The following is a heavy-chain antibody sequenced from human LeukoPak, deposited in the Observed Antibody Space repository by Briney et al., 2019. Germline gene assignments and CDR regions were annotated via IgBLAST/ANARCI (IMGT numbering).Heavy chain of an antibody. D-gene: IGHD1-7*01. CDR3: ARDRTTALDY. V-gene: IGHV3-30-3*01. CDR2: ISYDGSNK. J-gene: IGHJ4*02. Sequence: GGSLRLSCAASGFTFSSYAMHWVRQAPGKGLEWVAVISYDGSNKYYADSVKGRFTITRENSKKTLYLQTNSLRAEDTAVYYCARDRTTALDYWGQGTLVTVSS. CDR1: GFTFSSYA.